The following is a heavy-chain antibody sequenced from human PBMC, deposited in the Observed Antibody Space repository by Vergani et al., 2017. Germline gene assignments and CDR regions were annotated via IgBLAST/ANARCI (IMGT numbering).Heavy chain of an antibody. Sequence: QVQLVQSGAEVKKPGSSVKVSCKASGGTFSSYTISWVRQAPGQGLEWMGRIIPILGIANYAQKFQGRVTITADKSTSTAYMELSSLRSEDTAVYYCARAEALNDFWSGYPSDNYYFDYWGQGTLVTVSS. V-gene: IGHV1-69*02. CDR3: ARAEALNDFWSGYPSDNYYFDY. CDR2: IIPILGIA. CDR1: GGTFSSYT. D-gene: IGHD3-3*01. J-gene: IGHJ4*02.